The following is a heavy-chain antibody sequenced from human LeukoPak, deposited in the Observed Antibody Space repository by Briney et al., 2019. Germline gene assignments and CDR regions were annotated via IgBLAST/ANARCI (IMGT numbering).Heavy chain of an antibody. D-gene: IGHD6-19*01. J-gene: IGHJ4*02. Sequence: SETLSLTCTVSGVSISSSNSYWGWIRQPPGKGLEWIGYIYYSGSTNYNPSLKSRVTISVDTSKNQFSLKLSSVTAADTAVYYCARRSGIAVAGAFDYWGQGTLVTVSS. CDR2: IYYSGST. CDR3: ARRSGIAVAGAFDY. V-gene: IGHV4-61*05. CDR1: GVSISSSNSY.